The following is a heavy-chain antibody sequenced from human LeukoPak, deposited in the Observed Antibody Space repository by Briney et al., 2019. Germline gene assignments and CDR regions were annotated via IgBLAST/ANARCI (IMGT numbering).Heavy chain of an antibody. CDR2: IWYDGSNK. V-gene: IGHV3-33*01. CDR3: ARARPGIAVADYYFDY. J-gene: IGHJ4*02. CDR1: GFTFSNYG. D-gene: IGHD6-19*01. Sequence: GGSLRLSCAASGFTFSNYGMHWVRQAPGKGLEWVAVIWYDGSNKYYADSVKGRFTISRDNSKNTLYLQMNSLRAEDTAVYYCARARPGIAVADYYFDYWGQGTLVTVSS.